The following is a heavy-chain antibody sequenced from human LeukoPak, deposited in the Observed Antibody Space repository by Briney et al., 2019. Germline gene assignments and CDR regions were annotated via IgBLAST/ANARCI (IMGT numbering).Heavy chain of an antibody. D-gene: IGHD2-2*01. J-gene: IGHJ5*02. CDR1: GFTTHYW. CDR3: ARVRAPYCSSTSCSNIRFDP. V-gene: IGHV3-7*03. CDR2: IDRDGRVQ. Sequence: GGSLRLSCTASGFTTHYWLNWVRQSPGKGLEWVANIDRDGRVQHYVDSVEGRFTISRDSAKNSLALQMHSLRAEDTAVYYCARVRAPYCSSTSCSNIRFDPWGQGTLVTVSS.